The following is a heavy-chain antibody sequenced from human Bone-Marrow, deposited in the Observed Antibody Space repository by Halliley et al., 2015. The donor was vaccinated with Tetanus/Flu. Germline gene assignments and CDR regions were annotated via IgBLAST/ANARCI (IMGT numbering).Heavy chain of an antibody. D-gene: IGHD3-10*01. CDR3: AKDRVPAGAGYGMDV. J-gene: IGHJ6*02. V-gene: IGHV3-30*18. CDR2: ISKDGNNE. Sequence: ISKDGNNEKCADSVKGRFTVSRDNSKNTLFLQMNNLRPEDTGVYYCAKDRVPAGAGYGMDVWGPGTTVTV.